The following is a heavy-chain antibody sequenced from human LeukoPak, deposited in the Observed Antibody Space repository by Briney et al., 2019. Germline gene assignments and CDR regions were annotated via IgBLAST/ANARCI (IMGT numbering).Heavy chain of an antibody. Sequence: SETLSLTCAVSGGSITTYSWSWIRQPPGKGLEWIGYIYYSGITDYNPSLKSRVTISVDTSQNQFSLRLNSVTAADTAVYYCATSTPYYYDSSGYALQRWGQGTLVTVSS. CDR1: GGSITTYS. D-gene: IGHD3-22*01. CDR3: ATSTPYYYDSSGYALQR. V-gene: IGHV4-59*08. J-gene: IGHJ1*01. CDR2: IYYSGIT.